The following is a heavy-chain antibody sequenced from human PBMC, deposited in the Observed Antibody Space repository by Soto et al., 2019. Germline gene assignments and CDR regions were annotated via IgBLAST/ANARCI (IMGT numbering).Heavy chain of an antibody. Sequence: SETLSLTCTVSGGSISSSSYYWGWIRQPPGKGLEWIGSIYYSGSTNYNPSLKSRVTISVDKSKNQFSLKLSSVTAADTAVYYCAREQEAFWSGYSGPRDGMDVWGQGTTVTVSS. CDR3: AREQEAFWSGYSGPRDGMDV. J-gene: IGHJ6*02. D-gene: IGHD3-3*01. CDR1: GGSISSSSYY. CDR2: IYYSGST. V-gene: IGHV4-39*07.